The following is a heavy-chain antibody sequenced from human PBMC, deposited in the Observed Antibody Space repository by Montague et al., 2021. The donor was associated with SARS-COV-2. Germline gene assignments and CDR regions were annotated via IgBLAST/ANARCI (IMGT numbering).Heavy chain of an antibody. D-gene: IGHD1-1*01. J-gene: IGHJ6*02. V-gene: IGHV3-7*03. CDR2: IKQDGSEK. CDR1: GFIFSNFW. Sequence: SLRLSCAASGFIFSNFWMSWVRQAPGKGLEWVANIKQDGSEKFYVDSVKGRFTISRDNAKNSLYLQMNSLRAEDTAVYYCARGGTTDGYGMDVWGQGTTVTVSS. CDR3: ARGGTTDGYGMDV.